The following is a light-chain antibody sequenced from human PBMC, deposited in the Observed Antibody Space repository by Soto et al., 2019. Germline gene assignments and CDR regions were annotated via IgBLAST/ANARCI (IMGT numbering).Light chain of an antibody. V-gene: IGKV1-5*01. CDR2: DAS. CDR3: QQYNSYST. J-gene: IGKJ1*01. Sequence: IQMSQSPSSLSASVGDRVTITCQASQDISNYLNWYQQKPGKAPKLLIYDASSLESGVPSRFSGSGSGTEFTLTISSLQPDDFATYYCQQYNSYSTFGQGTKVDIK. CDR1: QDISNY.